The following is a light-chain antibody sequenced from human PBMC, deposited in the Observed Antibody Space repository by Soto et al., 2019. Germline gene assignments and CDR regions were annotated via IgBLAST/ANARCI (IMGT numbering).Light chain of an antibody. V-gene: IGKV3-20*01. J-gene: IGKJ4*01. CDR1: QSIGSN. CDR2: GAS. CDR3: QQYGSSPLT. Sequence: EILMTQSPANLFVSPGERATLSCRATQSIGSNLAWYQQTTGQAPRILIYGASSRDTGIPDRFSGSGSGTDFTLTISRLEPEDFEVYYCQQYGSSPLTFGGGTKVDIK.